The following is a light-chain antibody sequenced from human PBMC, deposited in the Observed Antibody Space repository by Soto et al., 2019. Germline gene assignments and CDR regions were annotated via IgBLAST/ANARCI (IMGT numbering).Light chain of an antibody. V-gene: IGKV1-5*01. Sequence: DIQMTXXPXXXXXSXXDRXTXXXRASQSISNWLAWYQQKPGKAPRLLIYAASSLQSGVPSRFSGSGSGAEFTLTISSLQPDDFATYYCQQYNHYSGLTFGGGTNVDIK. CDR1: QSISNW. J-gene: IGKJ4*01. CDR2: AAS. CDR3: QQYNHYSGLT.